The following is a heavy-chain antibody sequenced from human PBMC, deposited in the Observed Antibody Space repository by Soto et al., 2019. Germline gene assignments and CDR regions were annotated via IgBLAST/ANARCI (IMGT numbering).Heavy chain of an antibody. CDR2: IIPIFGTA. Sequence: SVKVSCKASGGTFSSYAISWVRQAPGQGLEWMGGIIPIFGTANYAQKFQGRVTITADESTSTAYMELSSLRSEDTAVYYCGCERYCSRMGCATHVNWFDPWGQGTLVTVSS. CDR3: GCERYCSRMGCATHVNWFDP. D-gene: IGHD2-2*01. V-gene: IGHV1-69*13. J-gene: IGHJ5*02. CDR1: GGTFSSYA.